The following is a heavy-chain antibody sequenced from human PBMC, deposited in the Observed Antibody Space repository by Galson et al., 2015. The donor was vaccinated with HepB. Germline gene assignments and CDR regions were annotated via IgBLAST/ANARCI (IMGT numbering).Heavy chain of an antibody. CDR3: ARLSGSYSPWLDY. CDR1: GYTFTSYA. CDR2: INAGNGNT. V-gene: IGHV1-3*01. J-gene: IGHJ4*02. Sequence: SVKVSCKASGYTFTSYAMHWVRQAPGQRLEWMGWINAGNGNTKYSQKFQGRVTITRDTSASTAYMELSSLRSEDTAVYYCARLSGSYSPWLDYWGQGTLVTVSS. D-gene: IGHD1-26*01.